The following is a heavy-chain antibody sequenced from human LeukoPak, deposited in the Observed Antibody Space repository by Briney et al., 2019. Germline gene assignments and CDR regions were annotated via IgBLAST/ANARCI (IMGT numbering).Heavy chain of an antibody. D-gene: IGHD3-22*01. V-gene: IGHV1-69*13. J-gene: IGHJ3*01. CDR2: IIPILGTT. CDR1: GDTFSSYA. Sequence: APVNVSCKASGDTFSSYAISWLRQSPGQGLEWMGGIIPILGTTNYAQKFQGRVTITADESTSTLYMELRSLRSEDTAIYYCARDDYYDSSAYRENPFDVWGRGTMVTVSS. CDR3: ARDDYYDSSAYRENPFDV.